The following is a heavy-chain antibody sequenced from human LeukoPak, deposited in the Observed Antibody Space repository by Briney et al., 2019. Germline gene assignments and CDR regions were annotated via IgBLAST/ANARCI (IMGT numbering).Heavy chain of an antibody. CDR3: ARHGTAAMGDY. D-gene: IGHD2-2*01. CDR2: FNPNDCYT. J-gene: IGHJ4*02. V-gene: IGHV5-10-1*01. CDR1: GYSFTSYW. Sequence: GESLKISSKSSGYSFTSYWISCVRQLPAKGLEWMRGFNPNDCYTNYNPSFQAHVTISADKSISTASLQAASLEASDTAMFYCARHGTAAMGDYWGQGTLVTVSS.